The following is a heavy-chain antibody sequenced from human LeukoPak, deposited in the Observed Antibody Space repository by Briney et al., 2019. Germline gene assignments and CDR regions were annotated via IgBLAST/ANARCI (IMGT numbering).Heavy chain of an antibody. V-gene: IGHV4-30-4*01. CDR3: ARATDVYSFDY. Sequence: SQTLSLTCTVSGGSISNGDYYWSWIRQPPGKGLEWIGYIYYSGRTYYNPSLKSRVTISVDTSKNQFSLKLSSVTAADTAVYYCARATDVYSFDYWGQGTLVTVSS. CDR1: GGSISNGDYY. J-gene: IGHJ4*02. CDR2: IYYSGRT.